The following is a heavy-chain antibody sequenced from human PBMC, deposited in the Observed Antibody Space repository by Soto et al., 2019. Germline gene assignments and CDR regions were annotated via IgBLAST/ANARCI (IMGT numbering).Heavy chain of an antibody. CDR1: GESFSPYY. V-gene: IGHV4-34*01. CDR3: ARFYYSFGMDV. Sequence: PSETLSLTCGFHGESFSPYYWSLIRQAPGEGLEWIGEIYHSGSTNYNPSLKSRVTISIDASKNQFSLSLRSVTAADTAVYYCARFYYSFGMDVWGQGTTVTVSS. J-gene: IGHJ6*02. CDR2: IYHSGST.